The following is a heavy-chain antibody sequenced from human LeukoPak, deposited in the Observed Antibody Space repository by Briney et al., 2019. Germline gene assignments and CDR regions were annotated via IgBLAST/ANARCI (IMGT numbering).Heavy chain of an antibody. Sequence: LPGGSLRLSCAASGFTFSSYAMSWVRQAPGKGLEWVSAISGSGGSTYYADSVKGRFTISRDNSKNTLYLQMNSLRAEDTAVYYCAKAGPAVAGTWDEYFQHWGQGTLVTVSS. V-gene: IGHV3-23*01. CDR1: GFTFSSYA. CDR2: ISGSGGST. CDR3: AKAGPAVAGTWDEYFQH. D-gene: IGHD6-19*01. J-gene: IGHJ1*01.